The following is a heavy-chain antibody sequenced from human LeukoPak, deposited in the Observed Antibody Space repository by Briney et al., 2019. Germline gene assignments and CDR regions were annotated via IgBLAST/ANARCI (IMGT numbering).Heavy chain of an antibody. V-gene: IGHV3-7*01. J-gene: IGHJ4*02. Sequence: GGSLRLSCAASGFTFSRNLMTWVRQAPGKGLEWVANIYQDGSEKYYVDSVRGRFTISRDNARNTLYLQMNSLRAEDTAVYFCASERPSSSWYDYWGQGTLVTVSS. CDR3: ASERPSSSWYDY. CDR2: IYQDGSEK. CDR1: GFTFSRNL. D-gene: IGHD6-13*01.